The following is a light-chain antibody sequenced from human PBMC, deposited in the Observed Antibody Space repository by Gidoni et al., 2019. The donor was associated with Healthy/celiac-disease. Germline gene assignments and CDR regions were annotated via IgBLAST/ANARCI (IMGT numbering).Light chain of an antibody. V-gene: IGLV2-14*03. CDR1: SSDAAGYNY. J-gene: IGLJ2*01. Sequence: QSALTQPASVSWSPGQSIPISCTGTSSDAAGYNYVSWYQQHPGKAPKLMIYDVSNRPSGVSNRFSGSKSGNTASRTISGLQAEDEADYYCSSYTSSITPYVVFGGGTKLTVL. CDR2: DVS. CDR3: SSYTSSITPYVV.